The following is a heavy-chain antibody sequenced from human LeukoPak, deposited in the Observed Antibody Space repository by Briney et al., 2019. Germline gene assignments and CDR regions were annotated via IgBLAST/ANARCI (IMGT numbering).Heavy chain of an antibody. J-gene: IGHJ6*03. D-gene: IGHD4-11*01. CDR1: GFTFSSYG. CDR3: AKDQVTSQTNYYYYYMDV. CDR2: ISGSGGST. V-gene: IGHV3-23*01. Sequence: RTGGSLRLSCAASGFTFSSYGMHWVRQAPGKGLEWVSAISGSGGSTYYADSVKGRFTISRDNSKNTLYLQMNSLRAEDTAVYYCAKDQVTSQTNYYYYYMDVWGKGTTVTVSS.